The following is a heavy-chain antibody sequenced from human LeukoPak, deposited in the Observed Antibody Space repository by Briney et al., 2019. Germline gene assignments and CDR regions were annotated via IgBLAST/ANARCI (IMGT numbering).Heavy chain of an antibody. CDR3: ARPREWEQEFDY. V-gene: IGHV5-51*01. CDR2: IYPGDSDT. CDR1: GYTFTSYW. Sequence: KVSCKASGYTFTSYWIGWVRQMPGKGLEWMGIIYPGDSDTRYSPSFQGQVTISADKSISTAYLQWSSLKASDTAMYYCARPREWEQEFDYWGQGTLVTVSS. J-gene: IGHJ4*02. D-gene: IGHD1-26*01.